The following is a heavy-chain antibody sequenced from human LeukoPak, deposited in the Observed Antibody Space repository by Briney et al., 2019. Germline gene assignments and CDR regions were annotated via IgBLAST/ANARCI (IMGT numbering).Heavy chain of an antibody. V-gene: IGHV3-23*01. CDR2: IRGSDGIT. CDR1: GFTFSSYA. J-gene: IGHJ3*01. D-gene: IGHD6-19*01. CDR3: AKRCVRGWSTDAFDF. Sequence: GGSLRLSCAASGFTFSSYAMSWVRQAPGKGPEWVSTIRGSDGITYYADSVKGRFTISRDNSKNTLYLQMNSLRAEDTAVYYCAKRCVRGWSTDAFDFWGQGTMVTVSS.